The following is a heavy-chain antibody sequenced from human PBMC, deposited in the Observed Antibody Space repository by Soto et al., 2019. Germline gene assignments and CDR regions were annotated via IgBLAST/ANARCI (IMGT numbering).Heavy chain of an antibody. CDR2: IYSGGST. D-gene: IGHD3-10*01. V-gene: IGHV3-53*04. Sequence: GGSLRLSCAASGFTVSSNYMSWVRQAPGKGLEWVSVIYSGGSTYYADFVKGRFTISRHNSKNTLYLEMNSLRAEDTAVYYCARGAMVRGVIQSSSAEYFQHWGQGTLVTVSS. CDR3: ARGAMVRGVIQSSSAEYFQH. CDR1: GFTVSSNY. J-gene: IGHJ1*01.